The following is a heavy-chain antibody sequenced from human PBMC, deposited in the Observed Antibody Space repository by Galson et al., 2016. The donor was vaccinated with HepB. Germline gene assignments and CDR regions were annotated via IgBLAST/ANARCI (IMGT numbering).Heavy chain of an antibody. CDR3: ARDQQGGVTRPLAYYGMDV. V-gene: IGHV1-46*01. CDR1: GYSFTNYH. Sequence: SVKVSCKASGYSFTNYHMHWVRQAPGQGLEWMGIINPTGGATNYAQNFQGRVTMTRDPSTTTVYMVLSSLRFEDTAVYYCARDQQGGVTRPLAYYGMDVGGQGTTVIVS. J-gene: IGHJ6*02. D-gene: IGHD2-21*02. CDR2: INPTGGAT.